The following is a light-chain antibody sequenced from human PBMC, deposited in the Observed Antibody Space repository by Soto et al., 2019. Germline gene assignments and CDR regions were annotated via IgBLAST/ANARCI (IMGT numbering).Light chain of an antibody. V-gene: IGKV2-24*01. Sequence: DIVMTQTPLSSPVTLGQPASISCRSSQSLVHNDGNTYLSWLQQRTGQPPRLLIYKISNRCSGVPDRVSGSGAGTDFTLKSSRVEAEEVEVYYCMQATHLRTFGQGTKVEIK. J-gene: IGKJ1*01. CDR2: KIS. CDR3: MQATHLRT. CDR1: QSLVHNDGNTY.